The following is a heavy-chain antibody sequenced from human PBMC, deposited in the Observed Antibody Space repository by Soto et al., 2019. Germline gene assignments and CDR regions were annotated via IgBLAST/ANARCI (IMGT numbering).Heavy chain of an antibody. Sequence: SLRLSGTASGFTFGDYAMSWFRQARGKGLEWVGFIRSKAYGGTTEYAASVKGRFTISRDDSKSIAYLQMNSLKTEDTAVYYCTRAFDIAARPRPADYWGQGTLVTVSS. CDR1: GFTFGDYA. CDR3: TRAFDIAARPRPADY. D-gene: IGHD6-6*01. V-gene: IGHV3-49*03. CDR2: IRSKAYGGTT. J-gene: IGHJ4*02.